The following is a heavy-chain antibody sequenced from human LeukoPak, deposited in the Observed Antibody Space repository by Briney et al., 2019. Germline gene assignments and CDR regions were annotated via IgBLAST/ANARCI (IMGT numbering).Heavy chain of an antibody. CDR2: IYYNGST. CDR1: GGSMRRYY. V-gene: IGHV4-59*01. CDR3: ASSSGWYGLRYFDY. D-gene: IGHD6-19*01. Sequence: SETLSLTCTVSGGSMRRYYWNWIRQPPGKGLEWIGYIYYNGSTNYNPSLKSRVTISIDTPKDQFSLKLNSVTAADTSVYYCASSSGWYGLRYFDYWGQGFLVTVSS. J-gene: IGHJ4*02.